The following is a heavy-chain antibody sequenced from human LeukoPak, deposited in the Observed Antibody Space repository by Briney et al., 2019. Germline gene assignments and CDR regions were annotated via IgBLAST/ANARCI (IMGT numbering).Heavy chain of an antibody. CDR3: ARGGGRSWYGSYIDV. V-gene: IGHV4-34*01. Sequence: SETLSLTCAVYGGSLSGYYWSWLRQPPGKGLEGIGEIYHSGSTHYNLSLKSRVTISIDTSKNHFSLQLSSVTAADTAVYFCARGGGRSWYGSYIDVRGEGTTVTDSS. CDR2: IYHSGST. J-gene: IGHJ6*03. D-gene: IGHD6-13*01. CDR1: GGSLSGYY.